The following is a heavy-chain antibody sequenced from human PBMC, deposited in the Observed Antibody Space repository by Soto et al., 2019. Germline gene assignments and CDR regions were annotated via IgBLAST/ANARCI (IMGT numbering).Heavy chain of an antibody. CDR1: GGSFSGYY. J-gene: IGHJ4*02. D-gene: IGHD2-8*02. CDR3: ARDKITGLFDY. CDR2: INHSGST. Sequence: PSETLSLTCAVYGGSFSGYYWTWIRQPPGTGLEWIGEINHSGSTNYNPSLKSRVTISLDTSKNQFSLKLTSVTAADTAVYYCARDKITGLFDYWGQGTLVTGSS. V-gene: IGHV4-34*01.